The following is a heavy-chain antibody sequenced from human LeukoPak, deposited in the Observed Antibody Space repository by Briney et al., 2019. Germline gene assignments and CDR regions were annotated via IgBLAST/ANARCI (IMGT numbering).Heavy chain of an antibody. CDR1: GLTLSGYG. CDR3: AKDTNGEYVGAFDT. J-gene: IGHJ3*02. V-gene: IGHV3-30*18. Sequence: LSLSRAASGLTLSGYGLQEVRQAPPRGVEGVAVISYDGSNTYYTDSVQGRFTISRDNSKNTVYLEMSSLRAEDAAVYYCAKDTNGEYVGAFDTWGQGTMVIVSS. CDR2: ISYDGSNT. D-gene: IGHD4-17*01.